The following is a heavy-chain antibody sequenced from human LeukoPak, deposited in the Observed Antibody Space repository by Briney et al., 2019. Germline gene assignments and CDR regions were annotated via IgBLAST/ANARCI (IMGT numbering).Heavy chain of an antibody. Sequence: SETLSLTYAVYGGSFSGYYWSWIRQPPGKGLEWIGEINHSGSTNYNPSLKSRVTISVDTSKNQFSLKLSSVTAADTAVYYCARGQSESYYYDSSGYYGYWGQGTLVTVSS. D-gene: IGHD3-22*01. V-gene: IGHV4-34*01. CDR2: INHSGST. J-gene: IGHJ4*02. CDR1: GGSFSGYY. CDR3: ARGQSESYYYDSSGYYGY.